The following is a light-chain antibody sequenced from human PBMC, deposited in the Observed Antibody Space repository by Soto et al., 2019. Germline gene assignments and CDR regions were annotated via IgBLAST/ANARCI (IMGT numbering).Light chain of an antibody. V-gene: IGKV3-15*01. CDR1: QHVGSN. CDR3: QQYEKWPIT. Sequence: EIVMTQSPVTLSVSPGERATLSCRASQHVGSNLAWYQHKPGQAPRLLISGASTRATAIPARFSGSGSGTDFTLTISSLQSEDFAVYYCQQYEKWPITVGGGTRVEI. J-gene: IGKJ4*01. CDR2: GAS.